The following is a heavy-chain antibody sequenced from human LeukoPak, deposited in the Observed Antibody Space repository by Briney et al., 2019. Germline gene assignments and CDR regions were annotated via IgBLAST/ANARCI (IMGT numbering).Heavy chain of an antibody. J-gene: IGHJ4*02. Sequence: GGSLRLSCAASGFTMSHYGVSWVRQAPGKGLEWISGIRSAVETTHYADSVRGRFIISRDNSKNTLYLQMNSLRAEDTAVYYCARVHKYYFDYWGQGTLVTVSS. V-gene: IGHV3-23*01. CDR2: IRSAVETT. CDR1: GFTMSHYG. CDR3: ARVHKYYFDY.